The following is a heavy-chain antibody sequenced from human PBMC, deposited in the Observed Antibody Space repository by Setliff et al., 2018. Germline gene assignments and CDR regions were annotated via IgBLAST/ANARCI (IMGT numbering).Heavy chain of an antibody. V-gene: IGHV4-39*07. J-gene: IGHJ6*02. Sequence: SETLSLTCTVSGGSISSGDYYWSWIRQPPGKGLEWIGTIYHSGTTDYSPSLKSRVTISVDTSKNQFSLKLSSVTAADTAVYYCARRGYYYYGMDVWGQGTTVTVSS. CDR3: ARRGYYYYGMDV. CDR1: GGSISSGDYY. CDR2: IYHSGTT.